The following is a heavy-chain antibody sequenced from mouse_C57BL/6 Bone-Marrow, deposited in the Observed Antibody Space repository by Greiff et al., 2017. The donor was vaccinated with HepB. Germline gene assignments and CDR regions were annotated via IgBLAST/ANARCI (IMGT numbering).Heavy chain of an antibody. J-gene: IGHJ4*01. Sequence: VQLQQSGAELVRPGTSVKVSCKASGYAFTNYLIEWVKQRPGQGLEWIGVINPGSGGTNYNEKFKGKATLTADKSSSTAYMQLSSLTTEDSAVYFLARDGSRGYAMDYWGQGTSVTVSS. CDR1: GYAFTNYL. CDR3: ARDGSRGYAMDY. D-gene: IGHD1-1*01. CDR2: INPGSGGT. V-gene: IGHV1-54*01.